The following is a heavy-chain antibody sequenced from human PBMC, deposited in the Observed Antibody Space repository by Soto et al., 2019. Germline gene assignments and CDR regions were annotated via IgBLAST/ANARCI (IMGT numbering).Heavy chain of an antibody. D-gene: IGHD1-1*01. CDR1: GGMFYSSA. CDR3: SFAPNLTSQLTRY. J-gene: IGHJ4*02. V-gene: IGHV1-69*01. CDR2: IVPMNGSP. Sequence: QVQLVQSGAEVKKPGSSVRVSCKASGGMFYSSAINWVRQAPGQGLEWMGGIVPMNGSPKYAQEFLGRVTISADASATTAYMDLSVLKSEDTAVYYCSFAPNLTSQLTRYLGRGPQVTVSS.